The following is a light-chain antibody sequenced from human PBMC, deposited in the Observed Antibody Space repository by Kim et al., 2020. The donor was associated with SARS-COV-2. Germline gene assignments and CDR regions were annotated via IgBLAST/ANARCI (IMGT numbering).Light chain of an antibody. CDR1: NIGTYN. Sequence: SYELTQPVSVSVALGQTARITCGASNIGTYNVHWYQQKPGQAPALVIYKDKTRPSGIPERISGSNSGNTATLTISGAQAGDEADYYCQVWHRSTGVFGGG. V-gene: IGLV3-9*01. J-gene: IGLJ3*02. CDR3: QVWHRSTGV. CDR2: KDK.